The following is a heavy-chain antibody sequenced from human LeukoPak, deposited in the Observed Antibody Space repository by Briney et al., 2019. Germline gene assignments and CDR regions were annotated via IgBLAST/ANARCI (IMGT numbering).Heavy chain of an antibody. Sequence: GGSLRLSCAASGFTFDDYAMHWVRQAPGKGLEWVSLISGDGVSTFYADSVKGRFSISRDNSKNSLYLEMNSLRTEDAAMYHCAKESGKFDYWGQGTLVAVSS. CDR2: ISGDGVST. CDR3: AKESGKFDY. CDR1: GFTFDDYA. V-gene: IGHV3-43*02. J-gene: IGHJ4*02.